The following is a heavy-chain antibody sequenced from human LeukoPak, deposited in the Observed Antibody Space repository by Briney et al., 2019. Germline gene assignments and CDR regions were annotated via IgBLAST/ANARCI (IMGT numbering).Heavy chain of an antibody. Sequence: SGPTLVKPTQTLTLTCAFSGFALNTRGVGVGWIRQPPGEALEWLALIYWDDDERYSPSLKSRLTITKDTSRNQVVLTMTNMDLVDTATYCCAHRPNLQYFFDYWGQGALVTVSS. CDR2: IYWDDDE. CDR1: GFALNTRGVG. D-gene: IGHD1-14*01. CDR3: AHRPNLQYFFDY. J-gene: IGHJ4*02. V-gene: IGHV2-5*02.